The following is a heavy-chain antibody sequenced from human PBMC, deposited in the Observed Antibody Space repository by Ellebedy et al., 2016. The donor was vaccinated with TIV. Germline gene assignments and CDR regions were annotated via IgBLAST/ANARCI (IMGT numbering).Heavy chain of an antibody. CDR1: GGSISSYY. Sequence: SETLSLTCTVSGGSISSYYWNWIRQPPGKGLEWIGYIYYSGSTNYNPSLKSRVTISVDTSKNQFSLKLNSVTAADTAVYYCARLEYYDILTGYYAQYFQHWGQGTLVTVSS. D-gene: IGHD3-9*01. J-gene: IGHJ1*01. V-gene: IGHV4-59*01. CDR2: IYYSGST. CDR3: ARLEYYDILTGYYAQYFQH.